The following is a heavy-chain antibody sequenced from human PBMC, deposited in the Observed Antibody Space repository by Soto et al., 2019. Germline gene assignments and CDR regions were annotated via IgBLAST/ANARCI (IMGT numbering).Heavy chain of an antibody. Sequence: LSLTCAVYGGSFSGYYWSWIRQPPGKGLEWIGEINYSGSTNYNPSLKSRVTISVDTSKNQFSLKLSSVTAADTAVYYCARTLHWFDPWGQGTLVTVSS. D-gene: IGHD1-26*01. CDR2: INYSGST. CDR3: ARTLHWFDP. V-gene: IGHV4-34*01. J-gene: IGHJ5*02. CDR1: GGSFSGYY.